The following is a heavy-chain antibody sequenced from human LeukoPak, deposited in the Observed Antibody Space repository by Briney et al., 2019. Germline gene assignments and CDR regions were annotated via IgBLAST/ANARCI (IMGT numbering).Heavy chain of an antibody. J-gene: IGHJ4*02. CDR3: ARPGRWGYNYYDSSGHGYFDY. Sequence: SETLSLTCAVYGGSFSGYYWSWIRQPPGKGLEWTGEINHSGSTNYNPSLKSRVTISVDTSKNQFSLKLSSVTAADMAVYYCARPGRWGYNYYDSSGHGYFDYWGQGTLVTVSS. CDR1: GGSFSGYY. CDR2: INHSGST. D-gene: IGHD3-22*01. V-gene: IGHV4-34*01.